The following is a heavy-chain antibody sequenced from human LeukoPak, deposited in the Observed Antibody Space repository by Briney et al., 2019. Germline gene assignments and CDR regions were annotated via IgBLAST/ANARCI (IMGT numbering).Heavy chain of an antibody. J-gene: IGHJ5*02. V-gene: IGHV4-34*01. CDR2: INHSGST. CDR3: ARSPGRVDRAARLGWFDP. Sequence: SETLSLTCAVYGGSFSGYYWSWIRQPPGKGLEWIGEINHSGSTNYNPSLKSRVTISVDTSKNQFSLKLSSVTAADTAVYYCARSPGRVDRAARLGWFDPWGQGTLVTVSP. CDR1: GGSFSGYY. D-gene: IGHD6-6*01.